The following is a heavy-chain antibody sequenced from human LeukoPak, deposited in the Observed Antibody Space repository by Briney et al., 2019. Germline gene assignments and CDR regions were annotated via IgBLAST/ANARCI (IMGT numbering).Heavy chain of an antibody. Sequence: PGRLLRFSCVAPGTTFTTRAMTWVGKIPGKGLNWVSSTRDSGVVTHYADSVQGRFTISRDNSKNTLYLHMDNLRVADTAVYYCATTYIYNGIPGWFDPWGQGTQVTVSS. V-gene: IGHV3-23*01. CDR3: ATTYIYNGIPGWFDP. J-gene: IGHJ5*02. CDR1: GTTFTTRA. CDR2: TRDSGVVT. D-gene: IGHD1-14*01.